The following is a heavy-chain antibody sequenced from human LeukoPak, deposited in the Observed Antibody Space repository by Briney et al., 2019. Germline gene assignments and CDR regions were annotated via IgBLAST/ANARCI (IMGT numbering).Heavy chain of an antibody. V-gene: IGHV4-34*01. D-gene: IGHD6-13*01. J-gene: IGHJ3*02. CDR2: INHSGST. CDR1: GGSFSGYY. CDR3: ARARRSGYSSSWPRKGDAFDI. Sequence: PSETLSLTCAVYGGSFSGYYWSWIRQRPGKGLEGIGEINHSGSTNYNPTLKSRVTISVDTSKNQFSLKLSSVTAADTAAYYCARARRSGYSSSWPRKGDAFDIWGQGTMVTVSS.